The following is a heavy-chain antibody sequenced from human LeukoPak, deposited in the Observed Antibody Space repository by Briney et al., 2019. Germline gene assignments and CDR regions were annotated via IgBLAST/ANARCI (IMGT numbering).Heavy chain of an antibody. V-gene: IGHV3-23*01. CDR3: AKWPTGRFAPFDY. CDR1: GFTFNSYA. J-gene: IGHJ4*02. D-gene: IGHD3-10*01. CDR2: ISGSGVTT. Sequence: GGSLRLSCAASGFTFNSYAMAWVRQAPGKGLEWVSAISGSGVTTYYADSVRGRFTISRDNSKNTLFLQMSSLRAEDTAVYYCAKWPTGRFAPFDYWGQGTMVTVSS.